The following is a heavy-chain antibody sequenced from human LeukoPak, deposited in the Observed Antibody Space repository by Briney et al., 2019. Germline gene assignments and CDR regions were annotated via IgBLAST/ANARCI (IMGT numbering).Heavy chain of an antibody. D-gene: IGHD5-18*01. CDR1: GVTFSSYG. V-gene: IGHV3-30*02. CDR2: IRYDGSNK. J-gene: IGHJ4*02. Sequence: GGSLRLSCAAPGVTFSSYGMHWVRQAPGKGLEWAAFIRYDGSNKYYADSVKGRFTISRDNSKNTLYLQMNSLRAEDTAVYYCAKERDTAMVTIDYWGQGTLVTVSS. CDR3: AKERDTAMVTIDY.